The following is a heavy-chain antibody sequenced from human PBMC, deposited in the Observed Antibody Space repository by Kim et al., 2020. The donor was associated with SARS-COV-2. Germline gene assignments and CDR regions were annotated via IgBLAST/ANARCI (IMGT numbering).Heavy chain of an antibody. J-gene: IGHJ3*02. CDR2: IWYDGSNK. CDR3: ARPLGIAVAGDAFDI. Sequence: GGSLRLSCAASGFTFSSYGMHWVRQAPGKGLEWVAVIWYDGSNKYYADSVKGRFTISRDNSKNTLYLQMNSLRAEDTAVYYCARPLGIAVAGDAFDIWGQGTMVTVSS. V-gene: IGHV3-33*01. D-gene: IGHD6-19*01. CDR1: GFTFSSYG.